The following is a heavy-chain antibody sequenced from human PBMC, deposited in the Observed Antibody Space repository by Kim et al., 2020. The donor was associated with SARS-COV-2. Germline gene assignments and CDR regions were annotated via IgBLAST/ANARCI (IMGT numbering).Heavy chain of an antibody. D-gene: IGHD6-19*01. V-gene: IGHV3-7*04. CDR3: ARAVSSGYYYYYYGMDV. Sequence: VKGRFTISRDNAKNSLYLQMNSLRAEDTAVYYCARAVSSGYYYYYYGMDVWGQGTTVTVSS. J-gene: IGHJ6*02.